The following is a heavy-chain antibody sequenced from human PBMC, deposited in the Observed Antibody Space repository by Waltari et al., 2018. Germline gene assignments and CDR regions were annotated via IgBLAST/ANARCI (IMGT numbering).Heavy chain of an antibody. V-gene: IGHV1-69*01. J-gene: IGHJ5*02. D-gene: IGHD2-2*01. CDR1: GGTFSSYA. CDR2: IIPIFGTA. Sequence: QVQLVQSGAEVKKPGSSVKVSCKASGGTFSSYAISWVRQAPGPGLGWMGGIIPIFGTANYAQKFQGRVTITADESTSTAYMELSSLRSEDTAVYYCAKTLLGYCSSTSCLMGWFDPWGQGTLVTVSS. CDR3: AKTLLGYCSSTSCLMGWFDP.